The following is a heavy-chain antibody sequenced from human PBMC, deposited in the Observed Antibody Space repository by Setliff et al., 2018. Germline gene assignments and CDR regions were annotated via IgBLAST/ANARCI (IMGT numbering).Heavy chain of an antibody. CDR2: ISGSGGST. Sequence: GGSLRLSCAASGFTFSSYAMSWVRQAPGKGLEWVSAISGSGGSTYYADSVKGRFAISRDNSKNTLYLQMNSLRAEDTAVYYCAKDSGYSGYGYFDYWGQGTRVTGSS. CDR1: GFTFSSYA. J-gene: IGHJ4*02. D-gene: IGHD5-12*01. V-gene: IGHV3-23*01. CDR3: AKDSGYSGYGYFDY.